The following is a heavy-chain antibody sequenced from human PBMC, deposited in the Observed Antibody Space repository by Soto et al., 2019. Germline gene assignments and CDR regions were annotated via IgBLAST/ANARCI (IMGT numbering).Heavy chain of an antibody. V-gene: IGHV4-61*01. CDR3: ARVSSGWYYFDY. D-gene: IGHD6-19*01. J-gene: IGHJ4*02. Sequence: PSETLSLTCTVSGGSVSSGSYYWSWIRQPPGKGLEWIGYIYYIGSTNYNPSLKSRVTISVDTSKNQFSLKLSSVTAADTAVYYCARVSSGWYYFDYWGQGTLVTVSS. CDR2: IYYIGST. CDR1: GGSVSSGSYY.